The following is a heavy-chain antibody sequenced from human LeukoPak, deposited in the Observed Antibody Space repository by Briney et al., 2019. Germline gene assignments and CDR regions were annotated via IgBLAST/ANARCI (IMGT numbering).Heavy chain of an antibody. CDR2: IKHDESEK. CDR3: AKGDTTWELPHDY. J-gene: IGHJ4*02. Sequence: GSLKISCGSSGFNFTNHWIGWVRQGPGKGLEWVANIKHDESEKNYVESVKGQFTISRDTSDKTLYLQMNGLRAEDTAVYYCAKGDTTWELPHDYWGQGTLVTVSS. CDR1: GFNFTNHW. V-gene: IGHV3-7*01. D-gene: IGHD1-26*01.